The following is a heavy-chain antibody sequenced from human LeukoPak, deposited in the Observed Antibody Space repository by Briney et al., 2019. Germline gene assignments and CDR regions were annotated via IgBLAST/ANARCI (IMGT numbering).Heavy chain of an antibody. Sequence: NPSETLSLTCTVSGGSISSGGYYWSWIRQPPGKGLEWIGEINHSGSTNYNPSLKSRVTISVDTSKNQFSLKLSSVTAADTAVYYCATVYSPSRDSEARFDYWGQGTLVTVSS. CDR3: ATVYSPSRDSEARFDY. D-gene: IGHD2-2*01. J-gene: IGHJ4*02. CDR1: GGSISSGGYY. CDR2: INHSGST. V-gene: IGHV4-39*07.